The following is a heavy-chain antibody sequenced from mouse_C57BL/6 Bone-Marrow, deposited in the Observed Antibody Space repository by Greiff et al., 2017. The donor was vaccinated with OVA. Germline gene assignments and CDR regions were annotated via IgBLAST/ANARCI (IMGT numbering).Heavy chain of an antibody. CDR1: GFNITNTY. CDR3: ARDDYDYFDY. D-gene: IGHD2-4*01. CDR2: IAPATGTT. Sequence: EVQVVESVAALVRPGASVKLSCTASGFNITNTYMHWVKQRPEQGLSWIGRIAPATGTTKYAPKFPGQATITADTSSNTDDLQLSSLTSEDTAIYYCARDDYDYFDYWGQGTTLTVSS. V-gene: IGHV14-3*01. J-gene: IGHJ2*01.